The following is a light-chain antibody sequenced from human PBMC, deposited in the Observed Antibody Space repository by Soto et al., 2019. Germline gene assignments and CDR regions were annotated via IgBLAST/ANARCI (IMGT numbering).Light chain of an antibody. CDR3: QQYDKWPQT. J-gene: IGKJ1*01. V-gene: IGKV3-15*01. CDR1: QSINTK. Sequence: TVVTQSPATLAVSPGERVILTRRASQSINTKLAWYQQKPGQAPRPLIYAASTRAAGVPARFSGGGSGTEFTLTVSSLQSEDFAVYYCQQYDKWPQTFGQGTKVDI. CDR2: AAS.